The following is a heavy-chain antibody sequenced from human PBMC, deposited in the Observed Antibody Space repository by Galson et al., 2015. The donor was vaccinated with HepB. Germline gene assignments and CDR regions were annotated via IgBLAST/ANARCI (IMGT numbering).Heavy chain of an antibody. Sequence: SLRLSCAASAFNVSSSFMSWVRQAPGKGLEWVSVIYTGGATYYADSVRDRFTISGDILKNTLSLHMDSLGVEDTAIYYCVRDGVSADKWSHYFDLWGQGTLVTVSS. CDR2: IYTGGAT. D-gene: IGHD2-15*01. CDR1: AFNVSSSF. CDR3: VRDGVSADKWSHYFDL. J-gene: IGHJ4*02. V-gene: IGHV3-53*01.